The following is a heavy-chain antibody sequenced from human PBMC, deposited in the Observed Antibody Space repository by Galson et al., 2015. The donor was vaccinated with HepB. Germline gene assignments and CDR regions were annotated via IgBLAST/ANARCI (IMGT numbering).Heavy chain of an antibody. Sequence: SETLSLTCTVSGASISNNRYYWGWIRQPPGKGLEWIGHIYESDSTYYKPSLKSRVTMSVDTSKNQFSLELRSVTAADTALYYCATIAISGTYADFWGQGTLVTVSS. V-gene: IGHV4-39*07. J-gene: IGHJ4*02. CDR2: IYESDST. CDR3: ATIAISGTYADF. D-gene: IGHD1-1*01. CDR1: GASISNNRYY.